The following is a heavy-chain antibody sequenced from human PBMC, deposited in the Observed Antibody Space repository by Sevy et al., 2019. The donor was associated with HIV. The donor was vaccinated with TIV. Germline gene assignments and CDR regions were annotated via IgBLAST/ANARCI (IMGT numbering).Heavy chain of an antibody. CDR2: IGSGGDA. Sequence: GGSLRLSCGASGFTFSSYDMHWVRQAAGKGLEWVSGIGSGGDAYYPGSVKGRFTISRENAKNSLYLQMNSLRAGDTAVYYCARSGGYRDDGMDVWGQGTTVTVSS. V-gene: IGHV3-13*01. D-gene: IGHD5-12*01. CDR3: ARSGGYRDDGMDV. CDR1: GFTFSSYD. J-gene: IGHJ6*02.